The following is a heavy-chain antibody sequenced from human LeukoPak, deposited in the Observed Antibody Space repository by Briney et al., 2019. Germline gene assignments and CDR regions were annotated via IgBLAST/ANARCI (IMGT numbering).Heavy chain of an antibody. CDR3: AGPYGSSSGYYYYGMDV. J-gene: IGHJ6*02. CDR1: GGTFSSYA. Sequence: SVKVSCKASGGTFSSYAISWVRQAPGQGLEWMGRIIPIFGIANYAQKFQGRVTITADKSTSTAYMELSSLRSEDTAVYYCAGPYGSSSGYYYYGMDVWGQGTTVTVSS. D-gene: IGHD6-6*01. CDR2: IIPIFGIA. V-gene: IGHV1-69*04.